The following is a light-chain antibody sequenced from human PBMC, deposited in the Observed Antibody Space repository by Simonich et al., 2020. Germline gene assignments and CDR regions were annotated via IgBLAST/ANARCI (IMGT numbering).Light chain of an antibody. CDR1: NSDVGGYNY. CDR2: DVS. J-gene: IGLJ2*01. Sequence: QSALTPPASVSVSPGQSNTISCTEPNSDVGGYNYVPWYKQHPGKAPKLMTSDVSKMPSGVTNSRAGSKSGNTAAWTSSGLHAEDAADYYCISFTSSSTIVVFGGGPKLTVL. CDR3: ISFTSSSTIVV. V-gene: IGLV2-14*01.